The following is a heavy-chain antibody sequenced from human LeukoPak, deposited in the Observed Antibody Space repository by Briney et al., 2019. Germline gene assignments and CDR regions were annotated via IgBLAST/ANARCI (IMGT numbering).Heavy chain of an antibody. V-gene: IGHV4-59*08. CDR2: IYYSGST. Sequence: SETLSLTCSVSGGSISSYYWNWIRQPPGKGLEWIGYIYYSGSTNYNPSLNSRVTISLDTSKNQFSLKLSSVTATDTAVYYCARASGHGSGSFYTGIRYYMDVWGKGTTVTISS. J-gene: IGHJ6*03. CDR1: GGSISSYY. D-gene: IGHD3-10*01. CDR3: ARASGHGSGSFYTGIRYYMDV.